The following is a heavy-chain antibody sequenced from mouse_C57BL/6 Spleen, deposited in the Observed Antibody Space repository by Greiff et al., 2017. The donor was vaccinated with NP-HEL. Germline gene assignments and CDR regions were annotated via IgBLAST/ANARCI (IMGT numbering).Heavy chain of an antibody. D-gene: IGHD1-1*01. CDR3: ARGGYGTPGFDY. J-gene: IGHJ2*01. Sequence: DVKLVESGGGLVKPGGSLKLSCAASGFTFSDYGMHWVRQAPEKGLEWVAYISSGSSTIYYADTVKGRFTISRDNAKNTLFLQMTSLRSEDTAMYYCARGGYGTPGFDYWGQGTTLTVSS. V-gene: IGHV5-17*01. CDR1: GFTFSDYG. CDR2: ISSGSSTI.